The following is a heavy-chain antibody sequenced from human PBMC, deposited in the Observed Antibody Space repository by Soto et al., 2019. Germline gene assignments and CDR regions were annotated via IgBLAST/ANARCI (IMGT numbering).Heavy chain of an antibody. CDR3: ATTPHSSSSQVYYYGMDV. V-gene: IGHV1-69*13. Sequence: ASVKVSCKASGGTFSGYAISWVRQAPGQGLEWMGGIIPIFGTANYAQKFQGRVTITADESTSTAYMELSSLRSEDTAVYYCATTPHSSSSQVYYYGMDVWGQGTTVTVSS. CDR2: IIPIFGTA. D-gene: IGHD6-6*01. J-gene: IGHJ6*02. CDR1: GGTFSGYA.